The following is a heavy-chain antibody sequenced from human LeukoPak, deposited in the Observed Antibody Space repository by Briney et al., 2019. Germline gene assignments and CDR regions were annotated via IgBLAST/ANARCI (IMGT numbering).Heavy chain of an antibody. V-gene: IGHV4-4*07. CDR1: GGSISSYY. D-gene: IGHD5/OR15-5a*01. CDR2: IYTSGST. J-gene: IGHJ4*02. CDR3: ARNVRGGSTYLDY. Sequence: SETLSLTCTVSGGSISSYYWSWIRQPAGKGLEWIGRIYTSGSTNYNPSLKSRVTMSVDTSKNQFSLNLNFVTAADTAVYYCARNVRGGSTYLDYWGLGTLVTVSS.